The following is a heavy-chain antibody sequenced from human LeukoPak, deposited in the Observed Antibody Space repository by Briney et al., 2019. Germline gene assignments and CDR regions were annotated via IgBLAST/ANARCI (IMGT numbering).Heavy chain of an antibody. CDR1: GFTLRSDA. Sequence: TGGSLRLSCAAFGFTLRSDAMTWVRQAPGKGLEWVSSIRGPGTGTHYADSVKGRFSISRDDSKNTVYLQMNSLRAEDTAIYYCAICTSYTTGWCNWLDPWGQGTLVTVSS. D-gene: IGHD6-19*01. CDR2: IRGPGTGT. V-gene: IGHV3-23*01. CDR3: AICTSYTTGWCNWLDP. J-gene: IGHJ5*02.